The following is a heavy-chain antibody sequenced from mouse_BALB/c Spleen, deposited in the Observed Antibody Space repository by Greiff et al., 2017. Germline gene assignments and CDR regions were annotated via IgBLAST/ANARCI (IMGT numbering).Heavy chain of an antibody. CDR2: ISYDGSN. J-gene: IGHJ3*01. CDR3: ARAIYDGYYGFAY. Sequence: EVQLQESGPGLVKPSQSLSLTCSVTGYSITSGYYWNWIRQFPGNKLEWMGYISYDGSNNYNPSLKNRISITRDTSKNQFFLKLNSVTTEDTATYYCARAIYDGYYGFAYWGQGTLVTVSA. D-gene: IGHD2-3*01. CDR1: GYSITSGYY. V-gene: IGHV3-6*02.